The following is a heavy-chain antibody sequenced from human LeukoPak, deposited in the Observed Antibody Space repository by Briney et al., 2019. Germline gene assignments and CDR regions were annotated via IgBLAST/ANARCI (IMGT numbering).Heavy chain of an antibody. CDR2: ISAYNGNT. V-gene: IGHV1-18*01. Sequence: ASVKASCKASGYTFTSYGISWVRQAPGQGLEWMGWISAYNGNTNYAQKLQGRVTMTTDTSTSTAYMELRSLRSDDTAVYYCARVHYYDSSGYSPYYYYGMDVWGQGTTVTVSS. CDR1: GYTFTSYG. D-gene: IGHD3-22*01. CDR3: ARVHYYDSSGYSPYYYYGMDV. J-gene: IGHJ6*02.